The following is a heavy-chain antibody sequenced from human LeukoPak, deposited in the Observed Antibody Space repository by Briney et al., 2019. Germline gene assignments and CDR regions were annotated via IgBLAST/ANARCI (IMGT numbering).Heavy chain of an antibody. CDR3: ARDRAGDYVYDY. Sequence: GGSLRLSCVASGFTFTNYGMHWVRQVPGKGPEYVSSISDSGDSTYYANSVKGRFTISRDNSKNTVYLQMGSLRDEDVAVYYCARDRAGDYVYDYWGQGTLVTVSS. V-gene: IGHV3-64*01. CDR2: ISDSGDST. CDR1: GFTFTNYG. J-gene: IGHJ4*02. D-gene: IGHD4-17*01.